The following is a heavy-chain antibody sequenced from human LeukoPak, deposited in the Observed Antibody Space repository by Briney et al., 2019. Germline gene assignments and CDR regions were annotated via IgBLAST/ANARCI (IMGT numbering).Heavy chain of an antibody. Sequence: PGGSLRLSCAASGFTFSSYSMNWVRQAPGKGLEWVSSISSSSSYIYYADSVKGRFTISRDNAKNSLYLQMNSLRAEDTAVYYCARGTGAGSGSYYNYWGQGTLVTVSS. V-gene: IGHV3-21*01. J-gene: IGHJ4*02. CDR3: ARGTGAGSGSYYNY. D-gene: IGHD3-10*01. CDR2: ISSSSSYI. CDR1: GFTFSSYS.